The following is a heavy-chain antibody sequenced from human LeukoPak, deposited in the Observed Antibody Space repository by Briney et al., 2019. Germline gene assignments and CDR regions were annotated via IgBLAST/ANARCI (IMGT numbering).Heavy chain of an antibody. J-gene: IGHJ4*02. Sequence: GRSLRLSCKASGLTFSSYGMHWVRQAPGKGLEWVAVISYDGSNKDYTDSVKGRSTISRDNSKNTLYLQMNSLRAEDTAVYYCAKDVNLKELWPKHYFDYWGQGTLVSVSS. CDR2: ISYDGSNK. V-gene: IGHV3-30*18. CDR3: AKDVNLKELWPKHYFDY. CDR1: GLTFSSYG. D-gene: IGHD3-16*01.